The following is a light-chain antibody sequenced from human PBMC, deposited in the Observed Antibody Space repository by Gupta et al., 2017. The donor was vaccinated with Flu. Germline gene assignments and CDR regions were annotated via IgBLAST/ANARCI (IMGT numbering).Light chain of an antibody. V-gene: IGLV4-60*03. J-gene: IGLJ2*01. CDR3: ETWGSNTRV. Sequence: THSSSASASLGSTVKLTCTVTSGHSDFIVTWHQQHPGKAPRFLMKLEDSGTYTKGSGVPDRFSVSISGADHYLTISNVQSEDEADYYCETWGSNTRVFGGGTTLTVL. CDR1: SGHSDFI. CDR2: LEDSGTY.